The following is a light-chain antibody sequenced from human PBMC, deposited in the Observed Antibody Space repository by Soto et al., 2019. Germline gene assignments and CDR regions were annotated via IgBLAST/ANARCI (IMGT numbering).Light chain of an antibody. V-gene: IGKV1-39*01. CDR2: EAS. CDR1: QSFFYH. Sequence: DVQMTLSPSSLSASVGAIVTITCRSSQSFFYHLSWFQQRPGKGPTLLIYEASSLHSGVPSRVPDSGYGTDFTVTISTVQPEDSAIYYCHQSSSTPLTFGGGTREELK. J-gene: IGKJ4*01. CDR3: HQSSSTPLT.